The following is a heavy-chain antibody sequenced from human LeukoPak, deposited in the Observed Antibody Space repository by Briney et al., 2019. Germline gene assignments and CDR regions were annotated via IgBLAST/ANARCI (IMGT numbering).Heavy chain of an antibody. CDR1: GYSFTSSW. CDR3: ARQYITGWQSFDY. V-gene: IGHV5-51*01. D-gene: IGHD6-19*01. J-gene: IGHJ4*02. CDR2: IYPGDSET. Sequence: GESLKISCKPSGYSFTSSWIGWVRQMPGKGLEWMGIIYPGDSETIYSPSFQGQVTISVDKSFSTAYLQWSSVKASDTAMYYCARQYITGWQSFDYWGQGTLVTVSS.